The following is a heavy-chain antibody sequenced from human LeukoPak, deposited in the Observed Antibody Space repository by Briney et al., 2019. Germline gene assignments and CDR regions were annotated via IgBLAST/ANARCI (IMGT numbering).Heavy chain of an antibody. CDR3: TRTLNY. Sequence: PGGSLRLSCAGSGFTFSSYWMHWVRQPPGKRLVWVSRSSSDGSTTSYADSVKGRFTISRDNAKNTLYLQMNSLRAEDTAIYYCTRTLNYWGQGTLVTVSS. V-gene: IGHV3-74*01. J-gene: IGHJ4*02. CDR2: SSSDGSTT. CDR1: GFTFSSYW.